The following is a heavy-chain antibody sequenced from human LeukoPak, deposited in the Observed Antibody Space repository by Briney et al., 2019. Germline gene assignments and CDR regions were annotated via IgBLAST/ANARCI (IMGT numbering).Heavy chain of an antibody. CDR3: ARDRPGYYMDI. CDR2: IYTSGST. J-gene: IGHJ6*03. V-gene: IGHV4-4*07. CDR1: GGSISSYY. Sequence: SETLSLTCTVSGGSISSYYWSWIRQPAGKGLEGIGRIYTSGSTNYNPSLRSRVTMSVETSKNQFSLKLSSLTAADTAVYYCARDRPGYYMDIWGKGTTVTVSS.